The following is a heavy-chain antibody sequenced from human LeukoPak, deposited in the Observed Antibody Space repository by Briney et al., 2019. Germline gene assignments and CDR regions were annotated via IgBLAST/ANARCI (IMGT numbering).Heavy chain of an antibody. Sequence: GGSLRLSCAASGFTFSDFAMHWLRQAPGKGLEYVSTISSNGTSPYYANSVKGRFTISRDNSKNTLYLQMGSLRADDTAVYYCVRAHSIHNYHYGIDVWGHGTTVTVSS. D-gene: IGHD3-3*01. J-gene: IGHJ6*02. CDR1: GFTFSDFA. V-gene: IGHV3-64*01. CDR3: VRAHSIHNYHYGIDV. CDR2: ISSNGTSP.